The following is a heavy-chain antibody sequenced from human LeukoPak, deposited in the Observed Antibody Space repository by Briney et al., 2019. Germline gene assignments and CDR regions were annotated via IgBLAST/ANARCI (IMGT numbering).Heavy chain of an antibody. V-gene: IGHV4-34*01. D-gene: IGHD1-7*01. CDR1: GGSLCKYL. CDR3: ARRWNYGRNYYIDV. CDR2: INDSGRI. Sequence: SEPLSHPRALYGGSLCKYLWSCLRPPPGAGLECIGEINDSGRINYNPSLLSRVTVSVDPSKNQFSLSLTSVTATDTAVYYCARRWNYGRNYYIDVWGKGATVSVSS. J-gene: IGHJ6*03.